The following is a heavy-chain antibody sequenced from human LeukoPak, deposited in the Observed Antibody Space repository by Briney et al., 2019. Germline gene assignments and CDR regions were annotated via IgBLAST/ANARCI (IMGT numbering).Heavy chain of an antibody. CDR1: GYTFTGYY. Sequence: ASVKVSCKASGYTFTGYYMHWVRQAPGQGLEWMGWINPNSGGTNYAQKFQGRVTMTRDTSISTAYMDLSRLRSDDTAVFYCAGETEDVVVVPAAAYFDYWGQGTLVTVSS. CDR3: AGETEDVVVVPAAAYFDY. J-gene: IGHJ4*02. CDR2: INPNSGGT. V-gene: IGHV1-2*02. D-gene: IGHD2-2*01.